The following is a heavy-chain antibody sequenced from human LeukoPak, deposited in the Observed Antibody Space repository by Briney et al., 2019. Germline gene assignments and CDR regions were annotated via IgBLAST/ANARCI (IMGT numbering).Heavy chain of an antibody. Sequence: ASVKVSCKASGYTFTSYGISWVRQAPGQGLEWMGWISAYNGNTHYAQNLQDRLTMTTDISTSTAYMDLRSLRSDDTAVYFCARGFSETTVIPIDYWGQGTTVTVSS. J-gene: IGHJ4*03. V-gene: IGHV1-18*01. CDR2: ISAYNGNT. CDR3: ARGFSETTVIPIDY. CDR1: GYTFTSYG. D-gene: IGHD4-11*01.